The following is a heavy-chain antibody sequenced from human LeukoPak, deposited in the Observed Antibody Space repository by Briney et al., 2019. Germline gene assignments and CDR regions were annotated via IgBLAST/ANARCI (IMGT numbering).Heavy chain of an antibody. Sequence: RASVKVSCKASGGTLSTYAISWVRQAPGQGLEWMGGITPIFASANYAQKFQGRVTITADESTSTVCMELRSLRSEDTAIYYCAKLAKSDTGETYWGRGTLVTVSS. J-gene: IGHJ4*02. D-gene: IGHD3-16*01. CDR2: ITPIFASA. V-gene: IGHV1-69*13. CDR3: AKLAKSDTGETY. CDR1: GGTLSTYA.